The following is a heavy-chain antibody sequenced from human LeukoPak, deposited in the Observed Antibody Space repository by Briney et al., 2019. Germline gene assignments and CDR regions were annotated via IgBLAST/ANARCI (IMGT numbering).Heavy chain of an antibody. V-gene: IGHV4-61*10. CDR2: IYSRGTT. CDR1: GASINTGRNY. Sequence: SETLSLTCTVSGASINTGRNYWSWIRRPAGKGLEWIGHIYSRGTTNYNPSLKSRVSISVDTSKNQFSLKLSSVTAADTAVYYCARDRSYYMDVWGKGTTVTISS. CDR3: ARDRSYYMDV. J-gene: IGHJ6*03.